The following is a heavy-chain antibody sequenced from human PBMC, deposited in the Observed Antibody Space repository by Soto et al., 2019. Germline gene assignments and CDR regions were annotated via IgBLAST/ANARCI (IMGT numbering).Heavy chain of an antibody. CDR3: AREDLSSSSTSSFDS. J-gene: IGHJ4*02. CDR1: GDSVKSAGYF. Sequence: LSLTCAVSGDSVKSAGYFLAWIRQPPGKGLEWIGHIYYSGATSYTPSLKSRVSISMDTSKNQFSLTLTSVTAADTAVYFCAREDLSSSSTSSFDSWGQGTPVTVSS. D-gene: IGHD6-6*01. V-gene: IGHV4-31*11. CDR2: IYYSGAT.